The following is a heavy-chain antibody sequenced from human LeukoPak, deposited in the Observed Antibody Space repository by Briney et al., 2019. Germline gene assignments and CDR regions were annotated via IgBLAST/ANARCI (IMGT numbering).Heavy chain of an antibody. J-gene: IGHJ4*02. CDR1: GFTFSNYA. CDR3: AKSKGVRGIIISWSLDY. CDR2: IGDSGGST. Sequence: GGSLRLSCAASGFTFSNYAMSWVRQAPGKGLEWFSTIGDSGGSTYYADSVKGRFTISRDNSKNTLYLQMNSLRAEDTAVYYCAKSKGVRGIIISWSLDYWGQGTLVTVSS. V-gene: IGHV3-23*01. D-gene: IGHD3-10*01.